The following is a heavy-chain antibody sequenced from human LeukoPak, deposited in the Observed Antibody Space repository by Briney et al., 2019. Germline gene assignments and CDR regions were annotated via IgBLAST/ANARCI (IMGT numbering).Heavy chain of an antibody. J-gene: IGHJ5*02. Sequence: NTSETLSLTCTVSGGSISSYYWSWIRQPPGKGLEWIGYIYYSGSTNYNPSLKSRVTISVDASKNQFSLKLSSVTAADTAVYYCARHGYSSGSLAWFDPWGQGTQVTVSS. CDR3: ARHGYSSGSLAWFDP. V-gene: IGHV4-59*01. CDR1: GGSISSYY. D-gene: IGHD6-19*01. CDR2: IYYSGST.